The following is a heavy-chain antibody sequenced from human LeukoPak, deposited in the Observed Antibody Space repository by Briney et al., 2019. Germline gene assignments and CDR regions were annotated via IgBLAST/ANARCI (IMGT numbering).Heavy chain of an antibody. CDR1: GGSISNGSYY. J-gene: IGHJ4*02. Sequence: SETLSLTCTVSGGSISNGSYYWSWIRQPAGKGLEWIGRIYTSGSTNYNPSLKSRVTISVDTSKNQFSLKLSSVTAADTAVYYCAKYVWGSYPTFEDYWGQGTLVTVSS. D-gene: IGHD3-16*02. V-gene: IGHV4-61*02. CDR3: AKYVWGSYPTFEDY. CDR2: IYTSGST.